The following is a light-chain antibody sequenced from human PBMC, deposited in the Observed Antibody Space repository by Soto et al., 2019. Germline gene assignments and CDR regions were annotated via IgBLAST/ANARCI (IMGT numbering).Light chain of an antibody. J-gene: IGLJ3*02. CDR2: EVS. CDR3: SSSAGSIYWGV. Sequence: QSALTQPPCASGSPGQSVTISCTGTSSDVGSYDYVSWYQQHPGKAPKLMIYEVSKRPSGVPDRFSGSKSGNTASLTVSGLQAEDEADYYCSSSAGSIYWGVFGGGTKLTVL. CDR1: SSDVGSYDY. V-gene: IGLV2-8*01.